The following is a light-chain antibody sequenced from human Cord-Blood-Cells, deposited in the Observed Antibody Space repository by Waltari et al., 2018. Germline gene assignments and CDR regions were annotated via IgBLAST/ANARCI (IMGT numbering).Light chain of an antibody. J-gene: IGLJ1*01. CDR1: SSDVGGYNY. CDR2: EVS. Sequence: QSALTQPASVSGSPGQSITISCTGTSSDVGGYNYVYWYQQHPGKAPKLMIYEVSNRPSGVSNRFSGAKYGKTASLTISGLQADDEDDYYCSSYTSSRTIYVFETGTKVTVL. V-gene: IGLV2-14*01. CDR3: SSYTSSRTIYV.